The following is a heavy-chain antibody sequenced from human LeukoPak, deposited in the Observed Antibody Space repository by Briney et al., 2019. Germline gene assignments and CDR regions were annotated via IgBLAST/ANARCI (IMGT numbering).Heavy chain of an antibody. CDR1: GFTFSSYA. CDR3: AKEVYDFWSGYLDY. V-gene: IGHV3-23*01. J-gene: IGHJ4*02. D-gene: IGHD3-3*01. CDR2: ISGSGGST. Sequence: PGGSLRLSCAASGFTFSSYAMSWVRQAPGKGLEWVSAISGSGGSTYYADSVKGRFTISRDNSKNTLYLQMNSLGVEDTAVYYCAKEVYDFWSGYLDYWGQGTLVTVSS.